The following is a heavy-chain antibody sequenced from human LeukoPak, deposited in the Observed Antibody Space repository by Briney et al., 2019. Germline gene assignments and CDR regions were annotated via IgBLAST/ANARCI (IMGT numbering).Heavy chain of an antibody. CDR1: GITVSNYG. V-gene: IGHV3-7*01. CDR2: IKEDGSEK. CDR3: ARARYSDF. Sequence: PGGSLRLSCAVSGITVSNYGMSWVRQAPGKGLEWVANIKEDGSEKNYADSVKGRFTISRDNAKNSLYLQMNSLRGEDTAVYYCARARYSDFWGQGTLVTVSS. J-gene: IGHJ4*02.